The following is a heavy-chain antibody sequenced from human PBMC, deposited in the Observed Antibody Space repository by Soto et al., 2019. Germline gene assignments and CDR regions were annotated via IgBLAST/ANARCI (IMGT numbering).Heavy chain of an antibody. D-gene: IGHD3-22*01. CDR1: GFTFSSYG. Sequence: QVQLVESGGGVVQPGRSLRLSCAASGFTFSSYGMHWVRQAPGKGLEWVAVISYDGSNKYYADSVKGRFTISRDNSKNTLYLQMNSLRAEDTAVYYCAKGNDYYDSSGYSPLDYWGQGTLVTVSS. J-gene: IGHJ4*02. CDR2: ISYDGSNK. V-gene: IGHV3-30*18. CDR3: AKGNDYYDSSGYSPLDY.